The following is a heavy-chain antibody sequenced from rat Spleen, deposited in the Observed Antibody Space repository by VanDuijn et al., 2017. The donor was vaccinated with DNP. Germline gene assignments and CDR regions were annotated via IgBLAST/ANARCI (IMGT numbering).Heavy chain of an antibody. Sequence: EVQLVESGGGLVQPGRSLKLSCAASGFTFSDYYMAWVRQAPTKGLEWVASISYDGGSTYYPDSVKGRFTISSDNAKSSLYLQMDSLRSEDTATYYCTRDNNYDPYAMDAWGQGTSVTVSS. J-gene: IGHJ4*01. V-gene: IGHV5-20*01. CDR1: GFTFSDYY. CDR2: ISYDGGST. CDR3: TRDNNYDPYAMDA. D-gene: IGHD1-10*01.